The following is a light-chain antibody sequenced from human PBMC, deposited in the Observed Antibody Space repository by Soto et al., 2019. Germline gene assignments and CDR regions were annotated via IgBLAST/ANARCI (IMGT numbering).Light chain of an antibody. CDR2: GAS. CDR1: QSVSSN. CDR3: QQYNSWPPT. J-gene: IGKJ1*01. Sequence: DIVMTQSPATLSVSPGKRVTLSCRASQSVSSNLAWYQQKLGQAPRLVISGASTRATGVPARFSGSGSGTEFTLSIGSLQSEDFAVYYCQQYNSWPPTFGQGTKVEIK. V-gene: IGKV3-15*01.